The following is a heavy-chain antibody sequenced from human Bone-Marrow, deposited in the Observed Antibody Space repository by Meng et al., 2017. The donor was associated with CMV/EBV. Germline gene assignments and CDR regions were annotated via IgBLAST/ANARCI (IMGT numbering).Heavy chain of an antibody. V-gene: IGHV4-39*07. Sequence: SETLSLTCTVSGGSISSGGYYWSWIRQPPGKGLEWIGSIYHSGSTYYNPSLKSRVTISVDTSKNQFSLKLSSVTAADTAVYYCARDLYCSSTSCSYVWFDPWGQGTLVTVSS. J-gene: IGHJ5*02. CDR1: GGSISSGGYY. D-gene: IGHD2-2*01. CDR2: IYHSGST. CDR3: ARDLYCSSTSCSYVWFDP.